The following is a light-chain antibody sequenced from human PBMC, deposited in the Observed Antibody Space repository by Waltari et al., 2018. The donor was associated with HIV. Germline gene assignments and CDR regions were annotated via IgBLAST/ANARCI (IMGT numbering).Light chain of an antibody. J-gene: IGKJ1*01. CDR2: AAS. CDR1: QDVATW. V-gene: IGKV1-12*01. Sequence: DIQMTLFPSFVSASVGDSVTITCRASQDVATWLAWTQQRPGEAPRLLIYAASRLHDGVPSRFSGDGSDREFTLTIGSLQPEDFATYYCQQAYDFPPTFGQGTKVE. CDR3: QQAYDFPPT.